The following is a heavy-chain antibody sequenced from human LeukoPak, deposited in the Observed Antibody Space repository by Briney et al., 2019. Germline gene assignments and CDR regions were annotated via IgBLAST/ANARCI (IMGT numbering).Heavy chain of an antibody. CDR2: IYDSGST. V-gene: IGHV4-59*01. CDR1: GGSISSYY. J-gene: IGHJ5*02. Sequence: PSETLSLTCTVSGGSISSYYWSWIRQPPGMGLEWIGYIYDSGSTNYNPSLKSRVTISVDTSKNQFSLKLSSVTAADTAVYYCARGQSWFDPWGQGTLVTVSS. CDR3: ARGQSWFDP.